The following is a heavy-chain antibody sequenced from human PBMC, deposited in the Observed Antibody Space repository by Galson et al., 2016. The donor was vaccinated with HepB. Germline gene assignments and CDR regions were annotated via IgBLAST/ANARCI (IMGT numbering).Heavy chain of an antibody. CDR1: GFIFSNFG. CDR2: MLSDADNT. D-gene: IGHD3-16*01. J-gene: IGHJ5*02. CDR3: ARDLFLGGPVRDP. V-gene: IGHV3-33*01. Sequence: SLRLSCAASGFIFSNFGFHWVRQAPGKGLEWVAVMLSDADNTYYAESVKGRFTISRDNSKNTLYLQMNSLRAEDTAVYYCARDLFLGGPVRDPWGQGTLVIVSS.